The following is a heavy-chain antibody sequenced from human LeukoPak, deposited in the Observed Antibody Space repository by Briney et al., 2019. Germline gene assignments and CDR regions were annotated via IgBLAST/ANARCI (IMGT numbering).Heavy chain of an antibody. V-gene: IGHV4-61*02. J-gene: IGHJ4*02. Sequence: SETLSLTCTVSGGSISSGSYYWSWIRQPAGKGLEWIGRIYTSGSTNCNPSLKSRVTISVDTSKNQFSLKLSSVTAADTAVYYCAGVNWNAFDYWGQGTLVTVSS. D-gene: IGHD1-1*01. CDR2: IYTSGST. CDR3: AGVNWNAFDY. CDR1: GGSISSGSYY.